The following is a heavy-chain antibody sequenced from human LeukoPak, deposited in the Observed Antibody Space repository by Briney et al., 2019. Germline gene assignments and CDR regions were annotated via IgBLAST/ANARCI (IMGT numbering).Heavy chain of an antibody. J-gene: IGHJ4*02. Sequence: PGGSLRLSCAASGFIFSNSGMPWVRQAPGKGLEWVAVVWYDGSNKYYADSVKGRFTISRDNSKNMLYLQMNSLRAEDTAVYYCARDPSLRVTLDYWGQGTLVTVSS. CDR3: ARDPSLRVTLDY. D-gene: IGHD4-4*01. CDR1: GFIFSNSG. V-gene: IGHV3-33*01. CDR2: VWYDGSNK.